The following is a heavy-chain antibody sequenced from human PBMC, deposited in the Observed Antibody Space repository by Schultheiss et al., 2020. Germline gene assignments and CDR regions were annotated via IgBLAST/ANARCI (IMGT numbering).Heavy chain of an antibody. V-gene: IGHV3-15*01. J-gene: IGHJ3*02. CDR2: IKSKTDGGTT. CDR3: TTVLHYYDSSGYYYDAFDI. D-gene: IGHD3-22*01. CDR1: GFTFSNAW. Sequence: GGSLRLPCAASGFTFSNAWMSWVRQAPGKGLEWVGRIKSKTDGGTTDYAAPVKGRFTISRDDSKNTLYLQMNSLKTEDTAVYYCTTVLHYYDSSGYYYDAFDIWGQWTMVTVSS.